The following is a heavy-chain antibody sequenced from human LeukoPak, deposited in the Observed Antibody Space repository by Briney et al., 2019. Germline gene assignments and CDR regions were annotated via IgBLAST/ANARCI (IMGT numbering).Heavy chain of an antibody. V-gene: IGHV3-53*01. CDR3: AEIGSSGDDAFDI. CDR2: IYSGGST. CDR1: GFTVSSNY. D-gene: IGHD2-15*01. Sequence: GGSLRLSCAASGFTVSSNYMSWVRQAPGKGLEWVSVIYSGGSTYYADSVKGRFTISRDNAKNSLYLLMNSLRAEDTAVYYCAEIGSSGDDAFDIWGQGTMVTVSS. J-gene: IGHJ3*02.